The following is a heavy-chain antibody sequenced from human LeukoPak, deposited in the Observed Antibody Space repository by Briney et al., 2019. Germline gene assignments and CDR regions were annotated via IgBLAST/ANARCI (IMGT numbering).Heavy chain of an antibody. V-gene: IGHV1-8*03. CDR1: GYTFTSYN. CDR3: ARVPAAIVNHKGRAGFDP. D-gene: IGHD2-2*02. CDR2: MNPNSGNT. Sequence: GASVKVSCKASGYTFTSYNINWVRQATGQGLEWMGWMNPNSGNTGYAEKFQGRVTITRNTSISTAYMELSSLRSEDTAVYYCARVPAAIVNHKGRAGFDPWGQGTLVTVSS. J-gene: IGHJ5*02.